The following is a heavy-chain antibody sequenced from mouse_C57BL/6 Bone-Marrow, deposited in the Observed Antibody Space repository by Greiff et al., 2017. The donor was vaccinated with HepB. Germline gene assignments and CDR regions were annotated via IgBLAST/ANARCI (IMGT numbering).Heavy chain of an antibody. V-gene: IGHV1-55*01. Sequence: QVQLQQPGAELVKPGASVKMSCRASGYTFTNNWITWVRQRPGQGLEWIGDVFPGSGGSNNNEKFKRRATLTVDPSSSTAYMQLSSLTSEDSAVYYCARDYGSSGGALDYWGQGTSVTVSS. CDR3: ARDYGSSGGALDY. CDR1: GYTFTNNW. J-gene: IGHJ4*01. D-gene: IGHD1-1*01. CDR2: VFPGSGGS.